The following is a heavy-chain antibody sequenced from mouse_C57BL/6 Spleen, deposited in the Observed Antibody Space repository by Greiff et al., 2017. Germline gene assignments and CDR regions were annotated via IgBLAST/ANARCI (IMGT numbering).Heavy chain of an antibody. CDR1: GYTFTDYY. V-gene: IGHV1-76*01. CDR3: ASGKNLFGGGAMDY. J-gene: IGHJ4*01. Sequence: QVQLQQSGAELVRPGASVKLSCKASGYTFTDYYINWVKQRPGQGLEWIARIYPGSGNTYYNEKFKGKATLTAEKSSSTAYMQLSSLTSEDSAVYFCASGKNLFGGGAMDYWGQGTSVTVSS. CDR2: IYPGSGNT. D-gene: IGHD1-1*01.